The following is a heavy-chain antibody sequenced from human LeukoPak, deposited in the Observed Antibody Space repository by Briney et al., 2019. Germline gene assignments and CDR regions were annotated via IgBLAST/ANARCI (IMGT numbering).Heavy chain of an antibody. V-gene: IGHV3-7*01. CDR1: GFTFSSYW. CDR3: AREQVDTAINDY. D-gene: IGHD5-18*01. CDR2: IKQDGSEK. Sequence: GGSLRLSCVASGFTFSSYWMSWVRQAPGKGLEWVANIKQDGSEKYYVDSVKGRFTISRDNAKNSLYLQMNSLRAEDTAVYYCAREQVDTAINDYWGQGTLVTVSS. J-gene: IGHJ4*02.